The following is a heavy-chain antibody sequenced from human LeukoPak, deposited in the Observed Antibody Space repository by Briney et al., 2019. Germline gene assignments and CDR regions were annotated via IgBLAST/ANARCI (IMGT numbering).Heavy chain of an antibody. Sequence: SETLSLTCAVYGGSFSGYYWSWIRQPPGKRLEWIGEINHSGSTNYNPSLKSRVTISVDTSKNQFSLKLSSVTAADTAVYYCARGMGFWSGYVVYWGQGTLVTVSS. CDR2: INHSGST. V-gene: IGHV4-34*01. D-gene: IGHD3-3*01. CDR1: GGSFSGYY. J-gene: IGHJ4*02. CDR3: ARGMGFWSGYVVY.